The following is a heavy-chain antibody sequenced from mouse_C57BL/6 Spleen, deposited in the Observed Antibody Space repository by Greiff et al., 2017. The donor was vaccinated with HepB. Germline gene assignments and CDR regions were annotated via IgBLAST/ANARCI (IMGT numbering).Heavy chain of an antibody. CDR1: GYTFTSYW. J-gene: IGHJ3*01. CDR3: ARGTAQAPFAY. D-gene: IGHD3-2*02. CDR2: IDPYDSYT. Sequence: QVQLQQPGAELVMPGASVKLSCKASGYTFTSYWMHWVKQRPGQGLEWIGEIDPYDSYTNYNQKFKGKSTLTVDKSSSTAYMQLSSLTSEDSAVYYCARGTAQAPFAYWGQGTLVTVSA. V-gene: IGHV1-69*01.